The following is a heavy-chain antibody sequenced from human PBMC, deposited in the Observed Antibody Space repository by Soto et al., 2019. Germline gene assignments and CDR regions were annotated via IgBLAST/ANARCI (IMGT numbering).Heavy chain of an antibody. J-gene: IGHJ3*02. Sequence: GGSLRLSCAASGFTFSSYAMSWVRQAPGKGLEWVSAISGSGGSTYYADSVKGRFTISRDNSKNTLYLQMNSLRAEDTAVYYCAKGWLGYCSSTSCGDAFAIWGQGTMVTVSS. V-gene: IGHV3-23*01. D-gene: IGHD2-2*01. CDR3: AKGWLGYCSSTSCGDAFAI. CDR2: ISGSGGST. CDR1: GFTFSSYA.